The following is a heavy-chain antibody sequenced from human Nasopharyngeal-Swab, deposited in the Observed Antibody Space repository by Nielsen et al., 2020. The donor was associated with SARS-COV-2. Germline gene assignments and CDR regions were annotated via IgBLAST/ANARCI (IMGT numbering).Heavy chain of an antibody. V-gene: IGHV3-33*01. CDR3: AREGRVCSSTSCYETWYYYYGMDV. CDR1: GFTFSSYG. Sequence: GESLKISCAASGFTFSSYGMHWVRLAPGKGLEWVAVIWYDGSNKYYADSVKGRFTISRDNSKNTLYLQMNSLRAEDTAVYYCAREGRVCSSTSCYETWYYYYGMDVWGQGTTVTVSS. CDR2: IWYDGSNK. D-gene: IGHD2-2*01. J-gene: IGHJ6*02.